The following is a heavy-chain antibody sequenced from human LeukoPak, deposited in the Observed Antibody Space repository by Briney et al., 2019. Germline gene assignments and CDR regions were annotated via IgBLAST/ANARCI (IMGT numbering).Heavy chain of an antibody. J-gene: IGHJ1*01. D-gene: IGHD2-2*01. CDR3: AREGQLPATPFQH. CDR1: GGSIGSYY. V-gene: IGHV4-59*01. CDR2: IYDTAYT. Sequence: SETLSLTCTVSGGSIGSYYWSWIRQPPGKGLEWIGHIYDTAYTDYNPSVKGRVTISVDTSKNQFSLRLYYVTAADTAMYYCAREGQLPATPFQHWGQGTLVTVSS.